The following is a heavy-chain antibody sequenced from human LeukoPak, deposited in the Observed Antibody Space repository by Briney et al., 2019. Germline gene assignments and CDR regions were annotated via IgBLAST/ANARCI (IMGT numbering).Heavy chain of an antibody. D-gene: IGHD4-23*01. CDR3: ASHYGRRPGGLGY. J-gene: IGHJ4*02. V-gene: IGHV1-46*04. CDR2: ITPSGGST. CDR1: EYAFTNYY. Sequence: ASVKVSCKASEYAFTNYYIHWVRQAPGQGLEWMGIITPSGGSTSYAQKLQGRVTMTRDTSTSTVYMELSSLRSEDTAVYYCASHYGRRPGGLGYWGQGTLVTVSS.